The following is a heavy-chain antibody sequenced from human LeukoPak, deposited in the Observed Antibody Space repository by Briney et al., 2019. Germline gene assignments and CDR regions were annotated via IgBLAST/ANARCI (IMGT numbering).Heavy chain of an antibody. CDR1: GGTFSSYA. CDR3: ARGGSSSTSYYYYMDV. D-gene: IGHD2-2*01. Sequence: SVKVSCKASGGTFSSYAISWVRQAPGQGLEWMGGIIPIFGTANYAQKFQGRVTITADESTSTAYMELNSLRSEDTAVYYCARGGSSSTSYYYYMDVWGKGTTVTVSS. CDR2: IIPIFGTA. J-gene: IGHJ6*03. V-gene: IGHV1-69*13.